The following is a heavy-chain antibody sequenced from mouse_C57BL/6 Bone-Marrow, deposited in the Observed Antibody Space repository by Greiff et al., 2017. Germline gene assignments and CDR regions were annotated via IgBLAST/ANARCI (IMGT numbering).Heavy chain of an antibody. D-gene: IGHD4-1*02. CDR3: ARNNWDEDGFAY. CDR2: IWSGGST. Sequence: VQLVESGPGLVQPSQSLSITCTVSGFSLTSYGVHWVRQSPGKGLEWLGVIWSGGSTDYNAAFISRLSISKDNSKSQVFFKMNSLQADDTAIYYCARNNWDEDGFAYWGQGTLVTVSA. J-gene: IGHJ3*01. V-gene: IGHV2-2*01. CDR1: GFSLTSYG.